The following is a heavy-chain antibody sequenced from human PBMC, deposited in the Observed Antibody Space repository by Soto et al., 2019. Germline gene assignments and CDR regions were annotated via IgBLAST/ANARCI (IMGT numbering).Heavy chain of an antibody. CDR3: ARDRARRMTMVRGVMRNTWFDP. Sequence: APGQGLEWMGIINPSGGSTSYAQQFQGRVTMTRDTSTSTVYMELSSLGSEDTAVYYCARDRARRMTMVRGVMRNTWFDPWGQEAVLTVSS. CDR2: INPSGGST. V-gene: IGHV1-46*01. J-gene: IGHJ5*02. D-gene: IGHD3-10*01.